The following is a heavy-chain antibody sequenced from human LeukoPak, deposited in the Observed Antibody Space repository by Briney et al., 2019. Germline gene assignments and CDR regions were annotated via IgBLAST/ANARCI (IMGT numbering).Heavy chain of an antibody. D-gene: IGHD1-26*01. CDR1: GGSISNYY. Sequence: SETLSLTCTVSGGSISNYYWSWIRQPPGKGLEWIGYIYYSGNTKYNPSLKSRVAISVDTSNNQFSLKLSSVTAADTAVYYCARAQWELSVGFDSWSQGTLVTVSS. CDR2: IYYSGNT. J-gene: IGHJ5*01. CDR3: ARAQWELSVGFDS. V-gene: IGHV4-59*01.